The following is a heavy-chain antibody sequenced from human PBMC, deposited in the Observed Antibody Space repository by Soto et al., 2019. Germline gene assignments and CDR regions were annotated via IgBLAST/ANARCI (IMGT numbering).Heavy chain of an antibody. CDR1: GYTFTTYY. CDR3: TRAMTTVTTSGMDV. D-gene: IGHD4-4*01. CDR2: INPVAGST. J-gene: IGHJ6*02. V-gene: IGHV1-46*01. Sequence: ASVKVSCKASGYTFTTYYIHWVRQAPGQGLEWMGIINPVAGSTNYAQNFQGRVTMPSDTSTSTVYRELSSLRSDDTAVYYCTRAMTTVTTSGMDVWGQGTTVTVSS.